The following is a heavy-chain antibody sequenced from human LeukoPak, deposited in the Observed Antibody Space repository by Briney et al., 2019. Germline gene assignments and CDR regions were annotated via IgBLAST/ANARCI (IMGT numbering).Heavy chain of an antibody. CDR2: IYYSGST. V-gene: IGHV4-59*01. CDR3: AREVGGTGYYFDY. CDR1: GGSISSYY. D-gene: IGHD1-26*01. J-gene: IGHJ4*02. Sequence: SETLSLTCTVSGGSISSYYWSWIRQPPGKGLEWIGYIYYSGSTNYNPSLKSRVTISVDTSKNQFSLKLSSVTAADTAVYYCAREVGGTGYYFDYWGQGSLVTVSS.